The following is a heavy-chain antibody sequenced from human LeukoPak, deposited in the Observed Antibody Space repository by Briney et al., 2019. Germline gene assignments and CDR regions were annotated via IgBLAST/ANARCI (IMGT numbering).Heavy chain of an antibody. CDR3: ARVEYSSGWYEDY. D-gene: IGHD6-19*01. Sequence: SETLSLTCAVYGGSFSGYYWSWIRQPPGKGLEWIGEINHSGSTNYNPSLKSRVTISVDTSKNQFSLKLSSVTAADTAVYYCARVEYSSGWYEDYWGQGTLVTVSS. J-gene: IGHJ4*02. CDR1: GGSFSGYY. V-gene: IGHV4-34*01. CDR2: INHSGST.